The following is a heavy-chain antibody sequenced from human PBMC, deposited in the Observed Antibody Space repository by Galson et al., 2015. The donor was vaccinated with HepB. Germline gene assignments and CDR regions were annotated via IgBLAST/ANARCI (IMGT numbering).Heavy chain of an antibody. Sequence: SLRLSCAASDFTFSRYWMHWVRQAPGKGLVWVSGIGSDGSNISYADSVEGRFTISRDNAKNTLYLQMNSLRAEDTAVYYCGRINYGEDSWGQGTLVTVSS. J-gene: IGHJ4*02. CDR3: GRINYGEDS. V-gene: IGHV3-74*01. CDR1: DFTFSRYW. CDR2: IGSDGSNI. D-gene: IGHD4-17*01.